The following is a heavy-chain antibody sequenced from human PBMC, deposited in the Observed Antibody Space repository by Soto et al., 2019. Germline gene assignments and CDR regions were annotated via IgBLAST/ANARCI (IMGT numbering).Heavy chain of an antibody. CDR3: ARESEDLTSNFDY. CDR1: GFTFTRYS. CDR2: ISSTTNYI. Sequence: GSLRLSWAASGFTFTRYSMNWVRQAPGKGLERVSTISSTTNYIYYGDSMKGRFTISRDNAKNSLYLEMNSLRAEDTAVYYCARESEDLTSNFDYWGQGTLVTVSS. V-gene: IGHV3-21*06. J-gene: IGHJ4*02.